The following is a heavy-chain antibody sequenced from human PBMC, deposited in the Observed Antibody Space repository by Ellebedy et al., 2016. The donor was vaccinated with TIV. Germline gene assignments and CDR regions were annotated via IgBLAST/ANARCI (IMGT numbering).Heavy chain of an antibody. CDR3: ARGGVRDTAMDPLGYYYYYYMDV. CDR1: GGTFSSYA. Sequence: SVKVSCXASGGTFSSYAISWVRQAPGQGLEWMGGIIPIFGTANYAQKFQGRVTITADESTSTAYMELSSLRSEDTAVYYCARGGVRDTAMDPLGYYYYYYMDVWGKGTTVTVSS. V-gene: IGHV1-69*13. CDR2: IIPIFGTA. J-gene: IGHJ6*03. D-gene: IGHD5-18*01.